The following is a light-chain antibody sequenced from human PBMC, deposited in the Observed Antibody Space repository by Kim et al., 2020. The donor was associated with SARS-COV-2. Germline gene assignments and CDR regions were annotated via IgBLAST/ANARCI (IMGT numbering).Light chain of an antibody. J-gene: IGKJ2*01. CDR3: QQYGSAPYT. V-gene: IGKV3-20*01. Sequence: LSPGERATLACSAGHSVSSSYLAWYQQKPGKAPRLLIYGASSRATGIPDRFSGSGSGTDFTLTIRRLEPEDFAVYYCQQYGSAPYTFGQGTKLEI. CDR2: GAS. CDR1: HSVSSSY.